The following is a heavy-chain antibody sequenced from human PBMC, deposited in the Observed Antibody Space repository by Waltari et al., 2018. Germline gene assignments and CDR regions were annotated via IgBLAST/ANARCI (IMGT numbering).Heavy chain of an antibody. Sequence: QVQLVQSGAEVKKPGPSVKVSCKASGSTFTSYAMHWVRQAPGQRLEWMGWINAGNGNTKYSQKFQGRVTITRDTSASTAYMELSSLRSEDTAVYYCARAGPYFLDHALYGMDVWGQGTTVTVSS. V-gene: IGHV1-3*01. CDR3: ARAGPYFLDHALYGMDV. CDR1: GSTFTSYA. J-gene: IGHJ6*02. D-gene: IGHD3-3*01. CDR2: INAGNGNT.